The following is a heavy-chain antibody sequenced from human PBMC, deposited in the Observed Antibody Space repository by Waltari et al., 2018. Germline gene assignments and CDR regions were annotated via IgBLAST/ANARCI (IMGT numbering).Heavy chain of an antibody. Sequence: EVQLVESGGGLVQPGGSLTLSCAVSGFPFNTYGLNWVRQAPGQGLEWISYISSTSSTIYYADSVKGRFTISRDNAKNSLYLLIHSLRADDTAVYYCATGGAAGWLYYFDFWGQGTLVTVSS. D-gene: IGHD3-22*01. CDR2: ISSTSSTI. CDR3: ATGGAAGWLYYFDF. CDR1: GFPFNTYG. V-gene: IGHV3-48*04. J-gene: IGHJ4*02.